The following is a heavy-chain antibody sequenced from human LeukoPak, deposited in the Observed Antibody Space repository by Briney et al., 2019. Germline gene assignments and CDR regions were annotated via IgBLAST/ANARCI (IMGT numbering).Heavy chain of an antibody. J-gene: IGHJ4*02. CDR2: FDPEDGET. CDR3: ATAVPGEMATIGIFDY. CDR1: GYTLTELS. D-gene: IGHD5-24*01. V-gene: IGHV1-24*01. Sequence: ASVKVSCKVSGYTLTELSMHWVRQAPGKGLEWMGGFDPEDGETIYAHKFQGRVTMTEDTSTDTASMELSSLRSEDTAVYYCATAVPGEMATIGIFDYWGQGTLVTVSS.